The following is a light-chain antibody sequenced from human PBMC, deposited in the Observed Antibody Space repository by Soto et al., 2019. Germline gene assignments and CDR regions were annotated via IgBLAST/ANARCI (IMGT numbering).Light chain of an antibody. V-gene: IGKV1-39*01. J-gene: IGKJ2*01. CDR3: QQTYSTPQT. Sequence: DIQMTQSPSSLSASVGARLTITCRASQSISSYLNWYQQKPRKAPKLLIYAASSLQSGVPSRFSGSGSGTDFTLTISSLQPEDFATYYCQQTYSTPQTFGQGTKVDIK. CDR1: QSISSY. CDR2: AAS.